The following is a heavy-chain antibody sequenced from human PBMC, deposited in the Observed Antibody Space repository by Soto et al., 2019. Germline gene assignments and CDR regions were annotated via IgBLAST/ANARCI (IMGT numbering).Heavy chain of an antibody. CDR1: GVTFSSYG. CDR3: AKGQYYDILTGPDY. CDR2: IWYDGSNK. V-gene: IGHV3-33*06. D-gene: IGHD3-9*01. Sequence: GWSLRISCAASGVTFSSYGMHWVRQAPGKGLEWVAVIWYDGSNKYYAASVKGRFTISSDNSKNTLYLQMNSLRAEDTAVYYCAKGQYYDILTGPDYWGQGTLVTVSS. J-gene: IGHJ4*02.